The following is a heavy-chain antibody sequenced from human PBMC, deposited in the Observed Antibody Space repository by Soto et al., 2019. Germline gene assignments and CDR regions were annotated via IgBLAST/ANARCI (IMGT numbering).Heavy chain of an antibody. CDR1: GGTFSSYT. D-gene: IGHD2-15*01. CDR2: IIPILGIA. V-gene: IGHV1-69*08. Sequence: QVQLVQSGAEVKKPGSSVKVSCKASGGTFSSYTISWVRQAPGQGLEWMGRIIPILGIANYAQKFQGRVTITADKSTSTAYMELSSLRSEDTAVYYCARDSCKGCGFDYWGQGTLVTVSS. CDR3: ARDSCKGCGFDY. J-gene: IGHJ4*02.